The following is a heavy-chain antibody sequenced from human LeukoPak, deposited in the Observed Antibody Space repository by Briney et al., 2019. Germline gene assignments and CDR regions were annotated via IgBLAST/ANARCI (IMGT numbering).Heavy chain of an antibody. CDR2: ISSSADST. CDR1: GFTFSSYA. V-gene: IGHV3-23*01. Sequence: PGGSLRLSCEASGFTFSSYAMSWVRQAPGKGLASVSVISSSADSTYYADSVKGRFTISRDNSKNTLYLQMNSLRAEDTAVYYCAKPLEKYTYGGNFDYWGQGILVTVSS. J-gene: IGHJ4*02. CDR3: AKPLEKYTYGGNFDY. D-gene: IGHD4-23*01.